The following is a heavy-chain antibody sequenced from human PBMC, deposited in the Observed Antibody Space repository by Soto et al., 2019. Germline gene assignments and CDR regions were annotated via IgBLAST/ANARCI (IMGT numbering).Heavy chain of an antibody. CDR1: GYTFTGYY. D-gene: IGHD6-19*01. V-gene: IGHV1-2*04. CDR3: ARDQRDGGWYSYGMDV. Sequence: QVQLVQSGAEVKKPGASVKVSCKASGYTFTGYYMHWVRQAPGQGLEWMGWINPNSGGTNYAQKFQGWVTMTRDTSISTAYMELSRLRSDDTAVYYCARDQRDGGWYSYGMDVWGQGTTVTVSS. CDR2: INPNSGGT. J-gene: IGHJ6*02.